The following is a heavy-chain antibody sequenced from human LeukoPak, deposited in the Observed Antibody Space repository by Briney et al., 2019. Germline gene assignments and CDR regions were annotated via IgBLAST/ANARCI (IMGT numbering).Heavy chain of an antibody. CDR3: ARGRAYSSSWYEAWFDP. J-gene: IGHJ5*02. CDR1: GGSFSGYY. Sequence: PSETLSLTCAVYGGSFSGYYWSWIRQPPGKGLEWIREINHSGSTNYNPSLKSRVTISVDTSKNQFSLKLSSVTAADTAVYYCARGRAYSSSWYEAWFDPWGQGTLVTVSS. D-gene: IGHD6-13*01. V-gene: IGHV4-34*01. CDR2: INHSGST.